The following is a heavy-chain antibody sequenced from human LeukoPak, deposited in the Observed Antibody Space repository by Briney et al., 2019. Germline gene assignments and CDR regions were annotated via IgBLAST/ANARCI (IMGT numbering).Heavy chain of an antibody. J-gene: IGHJ4*02. D-gene: IGHD1-26*01. CDR1: GFTFSSYE. CDR3: ARDDSGSYSFDY. Sequence: GGSLRLSCAASGFTFSSYEMNWVRQAPGKGLERVSYISSSGSTIYYADSVKGRFTISRDNAKNSLYLQMNSLRAEDTAVYYCARDDSGSYSFDYWGQGTLVTVSS. V-gene: IGHV3-48*03. CDR2: ISSSGSTI.